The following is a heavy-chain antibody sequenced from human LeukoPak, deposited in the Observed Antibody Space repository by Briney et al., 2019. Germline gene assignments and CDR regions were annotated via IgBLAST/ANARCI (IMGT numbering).Heavy chain of an antibody. Sequence: SETLSLTCAVYGGSFSGYYWSWIRQPPGKGLEWIGEINHSGSTNYNPSLKSRVTISVDTSKNQFSLKLSSVTAADTAVYYCVRRQLVYVWFDPWGQGTLVTVSS. V-gene: IGHV4-34*01. CDR1: GGSFSGYY. D-gene: IGHD6-13*01. J-gene: IGHJ5*02. CDR2: INHSGST. CDR3: VRRQLVYVWFDP.